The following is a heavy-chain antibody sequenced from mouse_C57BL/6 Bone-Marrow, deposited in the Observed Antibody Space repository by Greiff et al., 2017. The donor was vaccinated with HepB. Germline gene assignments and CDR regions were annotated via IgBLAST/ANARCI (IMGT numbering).Heavy chain of an antibody. D-gene: IGHD1-1*01. CDR2: ISNLAYSI. Sequence: EVKLVESGGGLVQPGGSLKLSCAASGFTFSEYGMAWVRQAPRKGPEWVAFISNLAYSIYYADTVTGRFTISRENAKNTLYLEMSSLRSEDTAMYYCAREDYGRFDYWGQGTTLTVSS. V-gene: IGHV5-15*04. CDR3: AREDYGRFDY. J-gene: IGHJ2*01. CDR1: GFTFSEYG.